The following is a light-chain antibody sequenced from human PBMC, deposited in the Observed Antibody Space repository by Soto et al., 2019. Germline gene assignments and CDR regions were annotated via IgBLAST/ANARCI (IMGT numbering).Light chain of an antibody. CDR1: QDITSY. CDR3: QHCDYLPI. Sequence: DIQMTQSPSSLSASVGDRVTITCQASQDITSYLNWYQHKPGKAPKLLIYDASILEAGVPSRFSRSGSETDFTFTISSLQPEDVATYYCQHCDYLPIFGPGTTVDFK. CDR2: DAS. V-gene: IGKV1-33*01. J-gene: IGKJ3*01.